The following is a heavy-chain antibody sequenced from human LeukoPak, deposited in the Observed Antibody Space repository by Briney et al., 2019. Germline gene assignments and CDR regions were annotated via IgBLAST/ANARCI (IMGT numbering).Heavy chain of an antibody. CDR2: ISGSGGST. CDR3: AKAKWIQLWLSPGAFDI. J-gene: IGHJ3*02. D-gene: IGHD5-18*01. CDR1: GFTFSSYA. V-gene: IGHV3-23*01. Sequence: GGSLRLSCAASGFTFSSYAMSWVGQAPGKWLEWVSSISGSGGSTYYADSVKGGFTISRDNSKNTLYLQMNSLRAEDTAVYYCAKAKWIQLWLSPGAFDIWGQGTTVTVSS.